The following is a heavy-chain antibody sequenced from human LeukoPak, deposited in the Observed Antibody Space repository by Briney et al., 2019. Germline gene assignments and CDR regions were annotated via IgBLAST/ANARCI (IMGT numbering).Heavy chain of an antibody. CDR1: GFTFRSYA. CDR3: ARGETSSYDY. V-gene: IGHV3-53*01. Sequence: GGSLRLSCAASGFTFRSYAMSWVRQAPGKGLEWVSVIYSGGNTYYADSVKGRFTISRDNSKNTVYLQMNSLRAEDTAVYYCARGETSSYDYWGQGTLVTVSS. CDR2: IYSGGNT. D-gene: IGHD2-2*01. J-gene: IGHJ4*02.